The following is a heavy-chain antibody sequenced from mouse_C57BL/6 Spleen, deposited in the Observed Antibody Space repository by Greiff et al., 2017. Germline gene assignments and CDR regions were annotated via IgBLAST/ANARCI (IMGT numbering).Heavy chain of an antibody. Sequence: EVQLQQSGPELVKPGASVKISCKASGYSFTGYYMNWVKQSPEKSLEWIGEINPSTGGTTYNQKFKAKATLTVDKSSSTAYMQLKSLTSEDSAVYYCARRAIYDGYRYYAMDYWGQGTSVTVSS. CDR2: INPSTGGT. D-gene: IGHD2-3*01. J-gene: IGHJ4*01. CDR3: ARRAIYDGYRYYAMDY. CDR1: GYSFTGYY. V-gene: IGHV1-42*01.